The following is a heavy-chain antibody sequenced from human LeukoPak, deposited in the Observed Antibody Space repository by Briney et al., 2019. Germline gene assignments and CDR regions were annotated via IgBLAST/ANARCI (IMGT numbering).Heavy chain of an antibody. D-gene: IGHD1-1*01. J-gene: IGHJ4*02. CDR1: GFTVSSNY. CDR2: IYSGGST. CDR3: ARERGGSRNDPYYFDY. V-gene: IGHV3-53*01. Sequence: GGSLRLSCAASGFTVSSNYMSWVRQAPGKGLEWVSVIYSGGSTYYADSVKGRFTISRDNSKNTLYLQMNSLRAEDTAVYYCARERGGSRNDPYYFDYWGQGTLVTVSS.